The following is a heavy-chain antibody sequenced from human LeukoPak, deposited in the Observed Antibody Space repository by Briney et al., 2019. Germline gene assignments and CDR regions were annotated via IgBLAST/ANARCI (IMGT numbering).Heavy chain of an antibody. CDR2: ISGSGGST. V-gene: IGHV3-23*01. D-gene: IGHD3-22*01. Sequence: GGSLRLSCAASGFTFSSYAMSCVRQAPGKGLEWVSAISGSGGSTYYADSVKGRFTISRDNSKNTLYLQMNSLRAEDTAVYYCAKTNSYDSSGYDFDYWGQGTLVTVSS. CDR1: GFTFSSYA. CDR3: AKTNSYDSSGYDFDY. J-gene: IGHJ4*02.